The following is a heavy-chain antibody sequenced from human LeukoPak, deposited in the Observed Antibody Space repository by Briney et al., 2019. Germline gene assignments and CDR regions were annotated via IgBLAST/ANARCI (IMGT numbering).Heavy chain of an antibody. CDR2: ISYDGSNK. CDR3: AKDRSPIYDSSCYSPDY. D-gene: IGHD3-22*01. Sequence: GGSLRLSCAASGFTFSTYGMHWVRQAPGKGLEWVAVISYDGSNKYYADSVKGRFTISRDNSKNTLYLQMNSLRTEDTAVYYRAKDRSPIYDSSCYSPDYWGQGTLVTVSS. V-gene: IGHV3-30*18. CDR1: GFTFSTYG. J-gene: IGHJ4*02.